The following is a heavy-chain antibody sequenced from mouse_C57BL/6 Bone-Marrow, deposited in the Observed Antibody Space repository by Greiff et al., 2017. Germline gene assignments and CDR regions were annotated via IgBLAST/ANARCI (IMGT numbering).Heavy chain of an antibody. Sequence: VMLVASGGGLVQPGGSLKLSCAASGFTFSDYYMYWVRQTPEKRLEWVAYISNGGGSTYYPDTVKGRFTISRDNAKNTLYRQMSRLKSEDTAMYYCARHSIGTGDFDYWGQGTTLTVSS. CDR1: GFTFSDYY. V-gene: IGHV5-12*01. CDR2: ISNGGGST. D-gene: IGHD4-1*01. CDR3: ARHSIGTGDFDY. J-gene: IGHJ2*01.